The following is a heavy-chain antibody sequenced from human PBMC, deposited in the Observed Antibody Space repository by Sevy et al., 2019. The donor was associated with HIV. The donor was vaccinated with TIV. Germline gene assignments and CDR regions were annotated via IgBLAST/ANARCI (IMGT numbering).Heavy chain of an antibody. CDR1: GFTFSDYY. D-gene: IGHD2-8*01. Sequence: GGSLRLSCAASGFTFSDYYMSWIRQAPGKGLEWVSYISSSGSTIYYADSVKGRFTISRDNAKNSLDLQMNSLRAEDTAVYYCARVGGYCTNGVCDPILNYFDYWGQGTLVTVSS. V-gene: IGHV3-11*01. J-gene: IGHJ4*02. CDR2: ISSSGSTI. CDR3: ARVGGYCTNGVCDPILNYFDY.